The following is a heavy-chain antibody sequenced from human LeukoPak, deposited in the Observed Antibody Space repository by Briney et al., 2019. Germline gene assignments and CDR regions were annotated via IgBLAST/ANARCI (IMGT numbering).Heavy chain of an antibody. Sequence: NPGGSLRLSCAGSGFTFNNYGMNWVRQAPGKGLEWVSFISSSSSYTYYADSVRGRFTISRDNARSSLNLHMNSLRAEDTAVYYCAREPFSMARESTRNAFDIWGQGTMVIVSA. CDR2: ISSSSSYT. J-gene: IGHJ3*02. CDR1: GFTFNNYG. V-gene: IGHV3-21*01. D-gene: IGHD3-10*01. CDR3: AREPFSMARESTRNAFDI.